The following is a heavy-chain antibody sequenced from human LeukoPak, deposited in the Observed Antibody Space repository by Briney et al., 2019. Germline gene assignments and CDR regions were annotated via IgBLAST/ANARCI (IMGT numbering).Heavy chain of an antibody. D-gene: IGHD3-22*01. V-gene: IGHV1-46*01. J-gene: IGHJ4*02. CDR1: GYTLTSYY. Sequence: ASVKVSCKASGYTLTSYYMHWVRQAPGQGLEWMGIINPSGGSTSYAQKFQGRVTMTRDTSTSTVYMELSSLRSEDTAVYYCARDHSYYDSSGPLDYWGQGTLVTVSS. CDR2: INPSGGST. CDR3: ARDHSYYDSSGPLDY.